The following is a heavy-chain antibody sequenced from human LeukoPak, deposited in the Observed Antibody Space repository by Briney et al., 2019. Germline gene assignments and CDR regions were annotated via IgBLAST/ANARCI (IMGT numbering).Heavy chain of an antibody. Sequence: SETLSLTCTVSGGSISSSSYYWGWIRQPPGKGLEWIGSIYYSGSTNYNPSLKSRVTISVDTSKNQFSLKLSSVTAADTAVYYCARNRQWRTFDYWGQGTLVTVSS. D-gene: IGHD6-19*01. CDR2: IYYSGST. CDR3: ARNRQWRTFDY. CDR1: GGSISSSSYY. V-gene: IGHV4-39*07. J-gene: IGHJ4*02.